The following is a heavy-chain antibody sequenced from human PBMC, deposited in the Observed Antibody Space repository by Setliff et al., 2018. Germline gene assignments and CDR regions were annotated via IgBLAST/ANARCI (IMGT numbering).Heavy chain of an antibody. CDR2: ISSTITST. CDR3: VHSLGYCSGGNCPPFDY. J-gene: IGHJ4*02. D-gene: IGHD2-15*01. Sequence: GGSLRLSCAASGFTFSSSAMAWVRQAPGKGLEWVSAISSTITSTYYADSVKGRFTISRDNSKNTLYLQMGSLRAEDLAVYYCVHSLGYCSGGNCPPFDYWGQGTLVTVSS. V-gene: IGHV3-23*01. CDR1: GFTFSSSA.